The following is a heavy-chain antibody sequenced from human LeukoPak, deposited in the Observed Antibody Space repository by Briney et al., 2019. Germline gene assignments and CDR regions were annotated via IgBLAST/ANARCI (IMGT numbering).Heavy chain of an antibody. V-gene: IGHV3-23*01. CDR3: AGRRMTIFGEVIRSRRHYFDP. Sequence: GGSLRLSCAASGFTFSSYGMSWVRQAPGKGLEWVSAISGSGGSTYYADSVKGRFTISRDNSKNTLYLQMNSLRAEDTAVYYCAGRRMTIFGEVIRSRRHYFDPWGQGSLVTVSS. D-gene: IGHD3-3*01. J-gene: IGHJ5*02. CDR1: GFTFSSYG. CDR2: ISGSGGST.